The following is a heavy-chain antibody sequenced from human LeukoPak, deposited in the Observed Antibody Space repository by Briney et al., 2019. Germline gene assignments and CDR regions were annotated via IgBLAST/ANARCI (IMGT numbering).Heavy chain of an antibody. CDR3: AREGGGYYDSSGYYYFDY. J-gene: IGHJ4*02. V-gene: IGHV1-46*01. D-gene: IGHD3-22*01. CDR2: INPSGGSR. Sequence: ASVKVSCKASGGTFSSYAISWVRQAPGQGLEWMGIINPSGGSRSYAQKFQGRLTVTRDTSTSTVYMELSSLRSEDTAVYYCAREGGGYYDSSGYYYFDYWGQGTLVTVSS. CDR1: GGTFSSYA.